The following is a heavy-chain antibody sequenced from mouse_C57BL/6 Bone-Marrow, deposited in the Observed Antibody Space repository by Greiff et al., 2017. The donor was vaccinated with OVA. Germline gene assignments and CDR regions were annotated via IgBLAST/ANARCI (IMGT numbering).Heavy chain of an antibody. CDR2: IRNKANNHAT. Sequence: EVQVVESGGGLVQPGGSMKLSCAASGFTFSDAWMDWVRQSPEKGLEWVAEIRNKANNHATYYAESVKGRFTISRDDSKSSVYLQMNSLRAEDTGIYYCTRSITTVVGGYWGQGTTLTVSS. V-gene: IGHV6-6*01. CDR1: GFTFSDAW. D-gene: IGHD1-1*01. J-gene: IGHJ2*01. CDR3: TRSITTVVGGY.